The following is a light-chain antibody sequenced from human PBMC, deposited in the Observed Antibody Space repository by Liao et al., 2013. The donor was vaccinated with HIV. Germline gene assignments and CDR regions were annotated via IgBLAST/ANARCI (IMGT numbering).Light chain of an antibody. CDR3: QAWASSTPVV. CDR2: YDS. V-gene: IGLV3-21*01. J-gene: IGLJ2*01. CDR1: NIGGKS. Sequence: SYELTQPPSVSVAPGKTARMTCGGDNIGGKSVHWYQQQPGQAPVLVISYDSERPSGIPERFSGSNSGNTATLTISGTQAMDEADYYCQAWASSTPVVFGGGTKLTVL.